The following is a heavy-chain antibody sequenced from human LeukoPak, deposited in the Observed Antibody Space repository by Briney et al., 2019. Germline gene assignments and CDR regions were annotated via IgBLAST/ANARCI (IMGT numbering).Heavy chain of an antibody. J-gene: IGHJ4*02. CDR3: AKLASGSYYIDY. D-gene: IGHD3-10*01. Sequence: GESLKISCKVSGYSFPSYSIGWVRQMSGKGLEWVGIIYPGDSDTRYSPSFQGQVTISADKSISAAYLQWSSLKASDTAMYYCAKLASGSYYIDYWGQGTLVTVSS. CDR1: GYSFPSYS. CDR2: IYPGDSDT. V-gene: IGHV5-51*01.